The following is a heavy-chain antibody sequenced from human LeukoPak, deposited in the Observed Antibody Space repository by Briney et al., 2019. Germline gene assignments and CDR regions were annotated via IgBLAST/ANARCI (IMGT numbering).Heavy chain of an antibody. V-gene: IGHV4-4*07. D-gene: IGHD1-26*01. CDR1: GGSISNYY. CDR3: ARRDSGSSSRAFDI. CDR2: FYTSGST. J-gene: IGHJ3*02. Sequence: PSETLSLTCTVSGGSISNYYWSWIRQPAGKGLEWIGRFYTSGSTNYNPSLKSRVTMSVDTSKNQISLKLSSVTAADMAVYYCARRDSGSSSRAFDIWGQGTMVTVSS.